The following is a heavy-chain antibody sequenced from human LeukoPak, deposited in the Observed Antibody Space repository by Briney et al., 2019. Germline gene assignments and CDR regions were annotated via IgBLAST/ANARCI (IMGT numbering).Heavy chain of an antibody. CDR2: INPNSGGT. J-gene: IGHJ4*02. V-gene: IGHV1-2*02. D-gene: IGHD5-12*01. CDR3: ARAWLRLNPYFDY. CDR1: GYTFTAYY. Sequence: ASVKVSCKASGYTFTAYYIQWVRQAPGHGLEWMGWINPNSGGTNYAQKFQGRVTMTRDTSISTSYMELSRLRSDDTAVYYCARAWLRLNPYFDYWGQGTLVTVSS.